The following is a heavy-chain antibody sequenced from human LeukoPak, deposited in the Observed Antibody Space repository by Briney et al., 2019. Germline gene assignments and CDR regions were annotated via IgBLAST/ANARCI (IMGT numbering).Heavy chain of an antibody. D-gene: IGHD3-3*01. CDR2: ISSSSSYI. J-gene: IGHJ4*02. Sequence: GGSLRLSCEASGFSFSTFTMNWVRQAPGKGLEWVSSISSSSSYIYYADSVKGRFTISRDNAKNSLYLQMNSLRAEDTAVYYCARDDFWSGYLDYWGQGTLVTVSS. CDR1: GFSFSTFT. CDR3: ARDDFWSGYLDY. V-gene: IGHV3-21*01.